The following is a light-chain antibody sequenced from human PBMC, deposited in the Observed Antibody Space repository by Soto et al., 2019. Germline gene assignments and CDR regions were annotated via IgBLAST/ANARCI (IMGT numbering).Light chain of an antibody. J-gene: IGKJ5*01. CDR2: DAS. Sequence: EIVLSQSPATLSLSPGERATLSCRASQSVSSYLAWYQQKPGQAPRLLIHDASNRATGIPARFSGGGSGTGFTLTISSLEPEDFAVYYCQQRSNWPPGSTFGQGTRLEIK. CDR3: QQRSNWPPGST. V-gene: IGKV3-11*01. CDR1: QSVSSY.